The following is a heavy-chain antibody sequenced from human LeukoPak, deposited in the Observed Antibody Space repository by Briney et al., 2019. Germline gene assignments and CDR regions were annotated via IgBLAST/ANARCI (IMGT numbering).Heavy chain of an antibody. CDR2: IWYDGSNK. CDR3: ARGHSNYYYYGMDV. Sequence: GGSLRLSCAASGFTFSSYGMHWVRQAPGKGLEWVAVIWYDGSNKYYADSVKGRFTISRDNAKNSLYLQMNSLRDEDTAVYYCARGHSNYYYYGMDVWGQGTTVTVSS. V-gene: IGHV3-33*01. CDR1: GFTFSSYG. J-gene: IGHJ6*02. D-gene: IGHD4-11*01.